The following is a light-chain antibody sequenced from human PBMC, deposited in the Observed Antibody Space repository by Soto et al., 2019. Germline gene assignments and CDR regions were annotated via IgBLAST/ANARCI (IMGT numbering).Light chain of an antibody. J-gene: IGKJ1*01. CDR1: QSVSGY. V-gene: IGKV3-11*01. CDR2: EAS. CDR3: QRRRSRTRT. Sequence: EVVLTQSPVSLSLAPGERATLSCRASQSVSGYLAWYQQKPGQAPRLLNYEASKRGSGIPARFSASGTGTDITLTSSREHAEDFAFYYYQRRRSRTRTFGQGTKVDIK.